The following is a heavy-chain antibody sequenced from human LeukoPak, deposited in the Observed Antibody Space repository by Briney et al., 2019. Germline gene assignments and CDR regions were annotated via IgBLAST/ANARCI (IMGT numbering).Heavy chain of an antibody. Sequence: GSLRHSCAPSVLSFSNYAMCWVRPAPGKRLGWVSSICGIVGSTHYAETVKGRFTISRDNTKSTMYLQVNSLRAEDTAVYYCAKGSTYCFGSGTSDDAFDIWGQGTMVTVSS. D-gene: IGHD3-10*01. CDR1: VLSFSNYA. J-gene: IGHJ3*02. V-gene: IGHV3-23*01. CDR2: ICGIVGST. CDR3: AKGSTYCFGSGTSDDAFDI.